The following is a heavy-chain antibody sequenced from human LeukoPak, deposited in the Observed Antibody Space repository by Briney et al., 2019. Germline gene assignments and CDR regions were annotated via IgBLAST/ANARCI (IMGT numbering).Heavy chain of an antibody. D-gene: IGHD3-22*01. Sequence: ASVKVSCKASGYTFTSYDINWVRQATEQGLEWMGWMNPNSGNTGYAQKFQGRVTMTRNTSISTAYMELSSLRSEDTAVYYCARTYYYDHRGAFDIWGQGTMVTVSS. CDR2: MNPNSGNT. CDR3: ARTYYYDHRGAFDI. J-gene: IGHJ3*02. CDR1: GYTFTSYD. V-gene: IGHV1-8*01.